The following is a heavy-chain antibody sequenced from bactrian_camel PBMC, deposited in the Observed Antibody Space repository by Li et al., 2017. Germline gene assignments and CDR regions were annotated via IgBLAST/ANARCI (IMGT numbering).Heavy chain of an antibody. V-gene: IGHV3S53*01. CDR3: AAVTGCSLVPWLRDPGQKSGPIN. CDR1: RLLASTSC. CDR2: VRPNGPP. J-gene: IGHJ4*01. Sequence: VQLVESGGDTVQAGGSLILSCVARRLLASTSCLAWFRQAPGKEREGIAAVRPNGPPSYEESVKGRFIISRDNSKMTWSLQMNNLKSEDTAVYYCAAVTGCSLVPWLRDPGQKSGPINWGQGTQV. D-gene: IGHD3*01.